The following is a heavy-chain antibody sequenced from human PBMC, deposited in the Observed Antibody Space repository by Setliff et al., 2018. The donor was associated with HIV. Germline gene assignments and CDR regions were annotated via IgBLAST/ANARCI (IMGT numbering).Heavy chain of an antibody. D-gene: IGHD2-21*02. Sequence: ASVKVSCKPSGYTFTSYYMHWVRQAPGQGLEWMGIINPSGGSTSYAQKFQGRVTITADTSTDTAYMELSSLRSEDTAVYYCATGLTGSLANCGGDCYSWGQGTLVTVSS. CDR1: GYTFTSYY. CDR2: INPSGGST. V-gene: IGHV1-46*01. CDR3: ATGLTGSLANCGGDCYS. J-gene: IGHJ5*02.